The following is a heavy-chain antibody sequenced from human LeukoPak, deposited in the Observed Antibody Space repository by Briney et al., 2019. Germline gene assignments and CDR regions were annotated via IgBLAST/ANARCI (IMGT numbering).Heavy chain of an antibody. CDR3: ANSDYGDCGWFAFDI. J-gene: IGHJ3*02. CDR2: ISGSGGST. D-gene: IGHD4-17*01. Sequence: GGSLRLSCAASGFTFSSYAMSWVRQAPGKGLEWVSAISGSGGSTYYADSVKGRFTISRDNSKNTLYLQMNSLRAEDTAVYYCANSDYGDCGWFAFDIWGQGTMVTVSS. CDR1: GFTFSSYA. V-gene: IGHV3-23*01.